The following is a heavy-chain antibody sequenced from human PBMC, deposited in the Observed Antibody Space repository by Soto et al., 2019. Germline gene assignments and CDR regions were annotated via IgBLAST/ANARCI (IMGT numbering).Heavy chain of an antibody. Sequence: EVQLVESGGGLVKPGGSLRLSCISSGFTFRTYTMKWVRQAPGKGLEWVSGIRGFSPYTVYAESVKGRFTISRDNAKNSLYLQMNSLRAEDTAVYYCARDRGYDAHDYYYNAMDVWGQGTTVTVSS. J-gene: IGHJ6*02. D-gene: IGHD3-10*01. CDR2: IRGFSPYT. V-gene: IGHV3-21*01. CDR1: GFTFRTYT. CDR3: ARDRGYDAHDYYYNAMDV.